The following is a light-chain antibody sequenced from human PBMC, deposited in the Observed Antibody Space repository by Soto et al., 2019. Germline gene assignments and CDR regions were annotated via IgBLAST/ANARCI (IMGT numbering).Light chain of an antibody. Sequence: DIQMTQSPPSLFASIGDRVTIKCRASQQFTSYVNWYQQKDGKAPKLLIYDGSTLQSGVPSRFSGSGSGTDCTRTIGGLQPDDFATDFGHQSYGTPPTFGQGTK. J-gene: IGKJ1*01. CDR1: QQFTSY. V-gene: IGKV1-39*01. CDR3: HQSYGTPPT. CDR2: DGS.